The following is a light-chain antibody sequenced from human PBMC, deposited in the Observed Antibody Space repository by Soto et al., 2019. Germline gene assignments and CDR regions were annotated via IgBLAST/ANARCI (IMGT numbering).Light chain of an antibody. CDR3: AAWDDSLSGAV. J-gene: IGLJ7*01. CDR1: SSNIGRNS. CDR2: NNN. V-gene: IGLV1-44*01. Sequence: QSVLTQPPSASGTPGQRVTISCSGSSSNIGRNSVNWYQQLPGTAPKLLIYNNNQRPSGVPDRFSGSKSGTSASLAISGLQSEDEADYYCAAWDDSLSGAVFGGGTQLTVL.